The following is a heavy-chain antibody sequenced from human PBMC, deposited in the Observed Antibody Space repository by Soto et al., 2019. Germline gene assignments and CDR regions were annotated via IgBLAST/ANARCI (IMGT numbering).Heavy chain of an antibody. CDR3: ATQTYSSTPDAFDI. CDR1: GGTFSSYA. D-gene: IGHD6-13*01. Sequence: SVKVSCKASGGTFSSYAISWVRQAPGQGLEWMGGIIPIVGTANYAQKFQGRVTMTADTSTDTAYMELSSLRSEDTAVYYCATQTYSSTPDAFDIWGQGTMVTVSS. J-gene: IGHJ3*02. V-gene: IGHV1-69*06. CDR2: IIPIVGTA.